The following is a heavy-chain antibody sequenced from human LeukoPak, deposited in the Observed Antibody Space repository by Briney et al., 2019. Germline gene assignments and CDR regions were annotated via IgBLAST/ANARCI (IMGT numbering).Heavy chain of an antibody. Sequence: GASVKVSCKASGYTFTGYYMHWVRQAPGQGLEWMGWINPNSGGTNYAQKFQGWVTMTRDTSISTAYMELSRLRSDDTAVYYCARGGPYYGSGSAIDYWGQGTLVTVSS. CDR1: GYTFTGYY. V-gene: IGHV1-2*04. CDR3: ARGGPYYGSGSAIDY. J-gene: IGHJ4*02. D-gene: IGHD3-10*01. CDR2: INPNSGGT.